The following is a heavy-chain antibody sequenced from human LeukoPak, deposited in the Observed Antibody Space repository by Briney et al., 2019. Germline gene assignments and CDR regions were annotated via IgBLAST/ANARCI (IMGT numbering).Heavy chain of an antibody. CDR3: AKESYYDSSGYYSYFDY. CDR1: GFTFSSYV. CDR2: IRYDGSNK. V-gene: IGHV3-30*02. Sequence: GGSLRLSCAASGFTFSSYVMHWVRQAPGKGLEWVAFIRYDGSNKYYADSVKGRFTISRDNSKNTLYLQMNSLRAEDTAVYYCAKESYYDSSGYYSYFDYWGQGTLVTVSS. J-gene: IGHJ4*02. D-gene: IGHD3-22*01.